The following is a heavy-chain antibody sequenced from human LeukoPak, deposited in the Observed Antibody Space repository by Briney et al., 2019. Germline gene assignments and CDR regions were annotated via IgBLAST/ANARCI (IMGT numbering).Heavy chain of an antibody. CDR1: GFTFSSYA. D-gene: IGHD6-13*01. V-gene: IGHV3-23*01. CDR3: AKELGSDSSSNWGPEYYFHH. CDR2: ISGSGGST. J-gene: IGHJ4*02. Sequence: GGSLRLSCAASGFTFSSYAMSWVRQAPGKGLEWVSAISGSGGSTYYADSVRGRFTISRDNSKNTLYLQMNSLRAEDTAVYYCAKELGSDSSSNWGPEYYFHHWGRGPRVTVPS.